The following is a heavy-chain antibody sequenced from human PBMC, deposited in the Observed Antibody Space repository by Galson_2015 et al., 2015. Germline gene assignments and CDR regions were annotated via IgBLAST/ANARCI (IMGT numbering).Heavy chain of an antibody. D-gene: IGHD6-6*01. CDR1: GFTFSSYA. Sequence: SLRLSCAASGFTFSSYAMHWVRQAPGKGLEWVAVISYDGSNKFYADSVKGRFTISRYNSKNTLYLQMNSLRPEDTAVYYCARVGGDIAARTWGYFDYWGQGTLVTVSS. CDR3: ARVGGDIAARTWGYFDY. CDR2: ISYDGSNK. V-gene: IGHV3-30-3*01. J-gene: IGHJ4*02.